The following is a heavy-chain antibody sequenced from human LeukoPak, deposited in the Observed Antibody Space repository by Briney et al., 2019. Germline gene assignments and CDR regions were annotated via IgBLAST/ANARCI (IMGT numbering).Heavy chain of an antibody. Sequence: SETLSLTCTVSGGSVSSGSYYCSWIRQPPGKGLEWIGYIYYSGSTNYNPSLKSRVTISVDTSKNQFSLKLSSVTAADTAVYYCARVPRYCTNGVCQAFDYWGQGTLVTVSS. CDR2: IYYSGST. CDR1: GGSVSSGSYY. D-gene: IGHD2-8*01. CDR3: ARVPRYCTNGVCQAFDY. J-gene: IGHJ4*02. V-gene: IGHV4-61*01.